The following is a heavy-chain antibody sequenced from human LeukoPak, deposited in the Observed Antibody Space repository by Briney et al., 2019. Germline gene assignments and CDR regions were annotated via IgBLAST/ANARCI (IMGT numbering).Heavy chain of an antibody. CDR1: GYTFTSYG. Sequence: AAVKVSCKASGYTFTSYGISWVRQAPGQGLEWTGWISAYNGNTNYAQELQGRVTMTTDTSTSTAYMELRSLRSDDTAVYYCARDRIRGFDWLLSRFDYWGQGTLVTVSS. CDR2: ISAYNGNT. J-gene: IGHJ4*02. D-gene: IGHD3-9*01. CDR3: ARDRIRGFDWLLSRFDY. V-gene: IGHV1-18*01.